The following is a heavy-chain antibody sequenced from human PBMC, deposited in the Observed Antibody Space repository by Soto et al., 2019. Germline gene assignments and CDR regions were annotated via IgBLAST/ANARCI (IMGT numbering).Heavy chain of an antibody. Sequence: PGGSLRLSCAASRFTFSNFAMSWVRLAPGKGLEWISTISSSGSTIYYADSVKGRFTISRDNAKNSLYLQMNSLRAEDTAVYYCARTIPGSYEPDYWGQGTLVTVSS. CDR2: ISSSGSTI. V-gene: IGHV3-11*01. CDR1: RFTFSNFA. J-gene: IGHJ4*02. D-gene: IGHD5-12*01. CDR3: ARTIPGSYEPDY.